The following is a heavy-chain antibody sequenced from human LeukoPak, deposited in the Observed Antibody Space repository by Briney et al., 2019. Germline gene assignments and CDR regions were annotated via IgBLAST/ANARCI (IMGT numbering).Heavy chain of an antibody. V-gene: IGHV1-69*04. J-gene: IGHJ1*01. D-gene: IGHD3-22*01. CDR3: ARDGVGCYDSSGYYYFQH. CDR2: IIPILGIA. CDR1: GGTFSSYA. Sequence: ASLKVSCKASGGTFSSYAISWVRQTPGQGIEWMGTIIPILGIANYAHKFQGRVTITADKSTSTAYMELSRLRSDDTAVYYCARDGVGCYDSSGYYYFQHWGQGTLVTVSS.